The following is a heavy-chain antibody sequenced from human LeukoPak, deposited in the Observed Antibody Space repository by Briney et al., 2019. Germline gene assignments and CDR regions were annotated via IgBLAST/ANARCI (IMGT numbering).Heavy chain of an antibody. Sequence: QSGGSLRLSCAASGFTFSSYAMHWVRQAPGKGLEWVAVISYDGSNKYYADSVKGRFTISRDNSKNTPYLQMNSLRAEDTAVYYCARVVGYSSGLVDYWGQGTLVTVSS. CDR3: ARVVGYSSGLVDY. CDR2: ISYDGSNK. V-gene: IGHV3-30-3*01. D-gene: IGHD3-22*01. CDR1: GFTFSSYA. J-gene: IGHJ4*02.